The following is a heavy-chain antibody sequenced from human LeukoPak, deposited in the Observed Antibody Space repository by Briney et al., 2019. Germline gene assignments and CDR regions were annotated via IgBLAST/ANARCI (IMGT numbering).Heavy chain of an antibody. CDR1: GGSISSGGYY. J-gene: IGHJ6*03. D-gene: IGHD3-3*01. CDR2: IYYSGST. CDR3: AKHDTLFGAAHYYMDV. V-gene: IGHV4-31*03. Sequence: SQTLSLTCTVSGGSISSGGYYWSWIRQHPGKGLEWIGYIYYSGSTYYNPSLKSRVTISVDTSKNQFSLKLSSVTAADTAVYYCAKHDTLFGAAHYYMDVWGTGTTVTVSS.